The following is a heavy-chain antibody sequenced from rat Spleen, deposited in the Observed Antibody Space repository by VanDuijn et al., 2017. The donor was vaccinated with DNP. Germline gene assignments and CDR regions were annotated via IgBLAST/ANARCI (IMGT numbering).Heavy chain of an antibody. D-gene: IGHD4-3*01. Sequence: EVQLVESGGGLVQPGRSLKLSCAASGFTFSDYNMAWVRQAPKKGLEWVATINNDGSRTYYRDSVKGRFAISRDNAKSTLYLQMNSLRSEDMATYYCIRWNSGHFDYWGQGVMVTVSS. CDR1: GFTFSDYN. CDR3: IRWNSGHFDY. J-gene: IGHJ2*01. CDR2: INNDGSRT. V-gene: IGHV5S10*01.